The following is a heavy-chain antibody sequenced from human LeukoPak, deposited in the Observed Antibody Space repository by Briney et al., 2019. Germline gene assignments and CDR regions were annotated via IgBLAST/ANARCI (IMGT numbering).Heavy chain of an antibody. CDR1: GFTFSTYA. CDR2: VRGSGSDT. J-gene: IGHJ4*02. CDR3: AKTSRVNSAYDSPFDY. Sequence: GGSLRLSCAASGFTFSTYAMSWVRQAPGKGLEWVSAVRGSGSDTYYADSVKGRFTISRDNSKSTLHLQMNSLRAEDTAIYYCAKTSRVNSAYDSPFDYWGQGTLVTVSS. D-gene: IGHD5-12*01. V-gene: IGHV3-23*01.